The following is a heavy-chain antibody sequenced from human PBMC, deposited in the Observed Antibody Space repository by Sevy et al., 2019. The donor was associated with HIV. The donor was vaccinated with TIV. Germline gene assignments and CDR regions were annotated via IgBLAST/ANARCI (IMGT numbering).Heavy chain of an antibody. CDR3: AREGCTRPHDY. D-gene: IGHD2-8*01. CDR2: LSFGCGKI. J-gene: IGHJ4*02. Sequence: GGSLRLSCAASGFAFYDYSMSWIRQAPGKGLGWVTTLSFGCGKINYADSVKGRFTISRDNSKNSFYLQMDNLRAEDTALYYCAREGCTRPHDYWGQGTRVTVSS. CDR1: GFAFYDYS. V-gene: IGHV3-23*01.